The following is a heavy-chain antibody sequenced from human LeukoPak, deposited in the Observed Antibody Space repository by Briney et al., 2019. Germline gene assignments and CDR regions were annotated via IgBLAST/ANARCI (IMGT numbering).Heavy chain of an antibody. CDR3: ARHFLGELPDMDV. D-gene: IGHD1-26*01. Sequence: GESLKISCKGSGSIFTSYWISWVRQMPGKGLEWMGRIDPSDSYTKYSPSFQGHVTISGDESISTAYLQWSSLKASDTAMYYCARHFLGELPDMDVWGQGTTVTVSS. V-gene: IGHV5-10-1*01. CDR1: GSIFTSYW. J-gene: IGHJ6*02. CDR2: IDPSDSYT.